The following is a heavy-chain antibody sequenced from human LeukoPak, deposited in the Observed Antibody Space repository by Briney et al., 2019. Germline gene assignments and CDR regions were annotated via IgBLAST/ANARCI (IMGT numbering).Heavy chain of an antibody. J-gene: IGHJ4*02. V-gene: IGHV3-21*01. CDR2: ISSSSSYI. D-gene: IGHD3-22*01. CDR3: ASLYYYDSSGYYPHFDY. CDR1: GFTFSSYS. Sequence: GGSLRLPCAASGFTFSSYSMNWVRRAPGKGLEWVSSISSSSSYIYYADSVKGRFTISRDNAKNSLYLQMNSLRAEDTAVYYCASLYYYDSSGYYPHFDYWGQGTLVTVSS.